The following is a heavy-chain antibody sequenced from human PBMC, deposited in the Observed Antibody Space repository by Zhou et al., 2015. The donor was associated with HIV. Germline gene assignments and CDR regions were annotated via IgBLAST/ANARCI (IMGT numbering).Heavy chain of an antibody. J-gene: IGHJ4*02. CDR3: TTSHNRRFDY. Sequence: EVQLVESGGGFVKPGGSLRLSCAASGFTFNNVWMGWVRQAPGKGLEWVGLIKSKTDGGTTDYAAPVKGRFSISRDDSKNTVSLQMNSLKTEDTAVYYCTTSHNRRFDYWGQGTLVTVSS. V-gene: IGHV3-15*01. CDR2: IKSKTDGGTT. CDR1: GFTFNNVW.